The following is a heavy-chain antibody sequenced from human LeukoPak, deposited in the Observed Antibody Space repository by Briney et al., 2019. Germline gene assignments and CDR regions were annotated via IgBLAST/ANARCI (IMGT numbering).Heavy chain of an antibody. D-gene: IGHD3-10*01. CDR2: IYHSGST. CDR3: ATIGGPAGGDY. J-gene: IGHJ4*02. V-gene: IGHV4-4*02. CDR1: GGSLSSSNW. Sequence: SETLSLTCAVSGGSLSSSNWWSWVRQPPGKGLEWIGEIYHSGSTNYNPSLKSRVTISVDKSKNQFSLKLSSVTAADTAVYYCATIGGPAGGDYWGQGTLVTVSS.